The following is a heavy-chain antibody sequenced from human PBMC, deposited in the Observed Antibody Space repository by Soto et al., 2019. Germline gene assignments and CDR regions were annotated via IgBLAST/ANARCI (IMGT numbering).Heavy chain of an antibody. CDR1: GYTFTSYG. V-gene: IGHV1-18*01. Sequence: GASVKVSCKASGYTFTSYGISWVRQAPGQGLEWMGWISAYNGNTNYAQKFQGRVTITADKSTSTAYMELSSLRSEDTAVYYCARVSGELLSNLYYYGMDVWGQGTTVTVSS. CDR2: ISAYNGNT. D-gene: IGHD3-10*01. CDR3: ARVSGELLSNLYYYGMDV. J-gene: IGHJ6*02.